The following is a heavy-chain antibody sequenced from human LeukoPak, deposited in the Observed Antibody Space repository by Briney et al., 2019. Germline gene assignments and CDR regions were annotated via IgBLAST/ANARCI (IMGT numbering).Heavy chain of an antibody. Sequence: GGPLRLSCAASGFTFDDYAMHGVRQARGKGLEAVSGSSWNSCSIGYADSVKGRFTICRDNAKNSLYLPMNSLRAQDMAFYYCAKDRGNLVGAPDWYFDLWGRGTLVTVSS. CDR2: SSWNSCSI. V-gene: IGHV3-9*03. J-gene: IGHJ2*01. CDR3: AKDRGNLVGAPDWYFDL. CDR1: GFTFDDYA. D-gene: IGHD1-26*01.